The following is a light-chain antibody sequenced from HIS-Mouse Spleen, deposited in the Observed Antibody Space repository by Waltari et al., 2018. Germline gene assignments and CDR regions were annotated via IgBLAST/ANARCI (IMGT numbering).Light chain of an antibody. V-gene: IGLV2-11*01. CDR3: CSYAGSYTLV. J-gene: IGLJ2*01. CDR2: DVS. CDR1: SSDVGGYNY. Sequence: QSALTQPRSVSGSPGQSVTISCTGTSSDVGGYNYVSWYQQHPGKAPKLMIYDVSKGPSGVPDRFSGSKSGNPASLTISGLQAEDEADYYCCSYAGSYTLVFGGGTKLTVL.